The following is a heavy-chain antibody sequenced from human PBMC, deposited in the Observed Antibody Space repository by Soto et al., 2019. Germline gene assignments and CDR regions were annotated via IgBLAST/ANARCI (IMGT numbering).Heavy chain of an antibody. V-gene: IGHV1-69*18. J-gene: IGHJ4*02. D-gene: IGHD3-10*01. CDR3: ARDGGFGELKY. CDR1: GDTFSGYP. Sequence: QVQLVQSAAELKKPGSSVKVSCKASGDTFSGYPINWVRQAPGEGLEWMGRIIPDFGTTNDAQRFEGRVTFTADESTNTAYMELRGLLSEDTAVYYCARDGGFGELKYWGPGTLVTVSS. CDR2: IIPDFGTT.